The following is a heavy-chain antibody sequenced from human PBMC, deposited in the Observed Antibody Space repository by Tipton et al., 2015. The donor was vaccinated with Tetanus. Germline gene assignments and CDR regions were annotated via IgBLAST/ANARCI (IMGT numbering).Heavy chain of an antibody. D-gene: IGHD1-26*01. J-gene: IGHJ4*02. CDR1: GYMFSSHW. V-gene: IGHV5-51*01. CDR3: ARHTSGSYHAPFDY. CDR2: IHPGDSDT. Sequence: QSGAEVKQPGESLKISCKGSGYMFSSHWIGWVRQMPGKGLEWMGIIHPGDSDTRYSPSFQGQVTISADKSISTAYLQWSSLKASDSAMYYCARHTSGSYHAPFDYWGQGTLVTVSS.